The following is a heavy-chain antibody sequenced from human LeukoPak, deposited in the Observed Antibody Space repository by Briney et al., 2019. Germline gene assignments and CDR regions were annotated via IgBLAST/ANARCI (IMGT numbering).Heavy chain of an antibody. CDR2: INPNSGGT. CDR1: GYTCTGYY. D-gene: IGHD2-2*01. CDR3: ARKIRRYCSSTSCQNWFDP. Sequence: GASVKVSCEASGYTCTGYYLHWVRQAPGQGLEWMGRINPNSGGTNYAQKFQGRVTMTRDTSISTAYMELSRLRSDDTAVYYCARKIRRYCSSTSCQNWFDPWGQGTLVTVSS. V-gene: IGHV1-2*06. J-gene: IGHJ5*02.